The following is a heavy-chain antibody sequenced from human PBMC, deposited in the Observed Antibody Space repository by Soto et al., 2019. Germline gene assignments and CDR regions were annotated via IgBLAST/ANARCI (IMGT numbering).Heavy chain of an antibody. Sequence: ASVNVSCKASGYTFTSYGISWVRQAPGQGLEWMGWISAYNGNTNYAQKLQGRVTMTTDTSTSTAYMELRSLRSDDTAVYYCARGSEVAATNYFDYWGQGTLVTVSS. CDR1: GYTFTSYG. CDR2: ISAYNGNT. D-gene: IGHD6-19*01. V-gene: IGHV1-18*01. CDR3: ARGSEVAATNYFDY. J-gene: IGHJ4*02.